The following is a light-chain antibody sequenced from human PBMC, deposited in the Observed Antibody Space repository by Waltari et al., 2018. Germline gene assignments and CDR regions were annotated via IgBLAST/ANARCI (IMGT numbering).Light chain of an antibody. Sequence: EVVMTQSPATLSVSPGARAALSCRASQSIATNLSWYQQKPGQSPRLLAYDASTRAPSIPARFRGSGSGTEFTLTISSLQSEDSAVYYCQQYNRWPPITFGQGTRLEIK. CDR2: DAS. CDR3: QQYNRWPPIT. CDR1: QSIATN. J-gene: IGKJ5*01. V-gene: IGKV3-15*01.